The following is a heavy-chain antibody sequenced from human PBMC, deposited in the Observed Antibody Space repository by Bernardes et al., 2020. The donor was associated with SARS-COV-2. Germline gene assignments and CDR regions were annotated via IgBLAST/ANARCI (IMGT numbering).Heavy chain of an antibody. Sequence: ASVKVSCKASGYTFTGYYMHWVRQAPGQGLEWMGWINPNSGGTNYAQKFQGRVTMTRDTSISTAYMELSRLRSDDTAVYYCASYCSSTSCYPRPYYYYYYGMDVWGQGTTVTVSS. D-gene: IGHD2-2*01. CDR1: GYTFTGYY. CDR2: INPNSGGT. V-gene: IGHV1-2*02. J-gene: IGHJ6*02. CDR3: ASYCSSTSCYPRPYYYYYYGMDV.